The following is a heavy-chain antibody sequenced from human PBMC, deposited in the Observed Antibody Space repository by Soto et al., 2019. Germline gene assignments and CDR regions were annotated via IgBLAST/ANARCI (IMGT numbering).Heavy chain of an antibody. CDR1: GGSFSGYY. Sequence: SETLSLTCAVYGGSFSGYYWSWIRQPPGKGLGWIGEINHSGSTNYNPSLKSRVTISVDTSKNQFSLKLSSVTAADTAVYYCERGDYDFWSGRYYYYGMDVWGQGTTVTVSS. J-gene: IGHJ6*02. CDR2: INHSGST. V-gene: IGHV4-34*01. D-gene: IGHD3-3*01. CDR3: ERGDYDFWSGRYYYYGMDV.